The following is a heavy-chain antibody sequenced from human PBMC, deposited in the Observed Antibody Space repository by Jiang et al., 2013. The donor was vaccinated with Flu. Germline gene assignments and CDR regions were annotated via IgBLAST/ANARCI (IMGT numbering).Heavy chain of an antibody. CDR3: ARGLLPSL. CDR2: IYYSGST. Sequence: GLVKPSETLSLTCTVSWWRPSAVVVTTGARIRQPPGKGLEWIGSIYYSGSTYYNPSLKSRVTISVDTSKNQFSLKLSSVTAADTAVYYCARGLLPSLWGQGTLVTVSS. V-gene: IGHV4-39*01. CDR1: WRPSAVVVTT. D-gene: IGHD2-15*01. J-gene: IGHJ4*02.